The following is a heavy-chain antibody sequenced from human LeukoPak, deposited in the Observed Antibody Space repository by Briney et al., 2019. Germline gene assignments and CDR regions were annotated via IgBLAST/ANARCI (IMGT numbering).Heavy chain of an antibody. Sequence: GASVKVSCKASGYTFTSYYMHWVRQAPGQGLEWMGIINPSGGSTSYAQKFQGRVTMTRDTSTSTVYMELSSLRSEDTAVYYCARERNTAMGVYYYGMDVWGQGTTVTVSS. CDR3: ARERNTAMGVYYYGMDV. D-gene: IGHD5-18*01. CDR1: GYTFTSYY. CDR2: INPSGGST. J-gene: IGHJ6*02. V-gene: IGHV1-46*01.